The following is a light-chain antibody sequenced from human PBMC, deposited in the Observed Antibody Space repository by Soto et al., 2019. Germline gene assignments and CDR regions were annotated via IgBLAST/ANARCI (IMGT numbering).Light chain of an antibody. Sequence: DIQMTQSPSTMSASIGDRVAITCRASQDISVWLAWYQQKPGKAPTLLVSDASNLKSGVPSRFSGSGSGSEFTLTISSLQPDDFSTYYCHQYDSYPWTFGQGTKVEIK. CDR2: DAS. V-gene: IGKV1-5*01. CDR1: QDISVW. CDR3: HQYDSYPWT. J-gene: IGKJ1*01.